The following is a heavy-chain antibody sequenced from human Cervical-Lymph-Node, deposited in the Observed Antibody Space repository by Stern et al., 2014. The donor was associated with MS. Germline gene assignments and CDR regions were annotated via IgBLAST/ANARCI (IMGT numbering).Heavy chain of an antibody. CDR2: IYHSGST. J-gene: IGHJ4*02. D-gene: IGHD6-19*01. CDR3: ARLTPGSGWIRAHDY. V-gene: IGHV4-4*02. CDR1: GASISSRNW. Sequence: QVQLQESGPGLVKPSGTLSLTCAVSGASISSRNWWSWVRQPPGKGLEWIGEIYHSGSTNYNPSLKSRVTISVDKSKNQFSLKLSSVTAADTAVYYCARLTPGSGWIRAHDYWGQGTLVTVSS.